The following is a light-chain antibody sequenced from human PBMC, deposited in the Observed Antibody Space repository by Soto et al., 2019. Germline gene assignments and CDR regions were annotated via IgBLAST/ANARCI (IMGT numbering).Light chain of an antibody. CDR3: QQTYSTPWT. CDR1: QNIDRY. V-gene: IGKV1-39*01. CDR2: DAS. Sequence: DIQMTQSPSSLPASVGDRVTITCRASQNIDRYLNWYQQRPGKAPKLLIHDASSLQSGVPSRFSGSGSGTDFALTINSLQPEDIATFYCQQTYSTPWTFGQGTKVEIK. J-gene: IGKJ1*01.